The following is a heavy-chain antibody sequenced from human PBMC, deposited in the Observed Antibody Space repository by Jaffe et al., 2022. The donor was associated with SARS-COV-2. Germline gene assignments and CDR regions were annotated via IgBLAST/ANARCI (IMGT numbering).Heavy chain of an antibody. D-gene: IGHD3-3*01. CDR3: AKGAQRGLIGDY. Sequence: QVQLVESGGGVVQPGRSLRLSCAASGFTFSSYGMHWVRQAPGKGLEWVAVISYDGSNKYYADSVKGRFTISRDNSKNTLYLQMNSLRAEDTAVYYCAKGAQRGLIGDYWGQGTLVTVSS. CDR1: GFTFSSYG. J-gene: IGHJ4*02. V-gene: IGHV3-30*18. CDR2: ISYDGSNK.